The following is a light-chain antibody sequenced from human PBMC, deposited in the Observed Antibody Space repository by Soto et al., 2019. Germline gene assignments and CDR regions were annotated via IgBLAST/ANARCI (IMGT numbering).Light chain of an antibody. J-gene: IGKJ5*01. CDR1: QRLVHSDGTAY. CDR3: MQYTHWPIT. V-gene: IGKV2-30*02. Sequence: DAVMTHSPLSLPVTLGQPASISCKSNQRLVHSDGTAYFSWFQQRPGRSPRRLIYKVSTRDSGVPARFSGSGSGTDFTLKISRVEAEDVGVYYCMQYTHWPITFGQGTRLEIK. CDR2: KVS.